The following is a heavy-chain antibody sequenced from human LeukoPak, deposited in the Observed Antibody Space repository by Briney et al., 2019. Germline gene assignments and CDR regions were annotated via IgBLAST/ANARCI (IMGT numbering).Heavy chain of an antibody. CDR3: AKGDGYNSHFDY. CDR2: ISYHGSNK. Sequence: GGSLRLSCAASGFTFSNYGMHWVRQAPGKGLEWVAVISYHGSNKYYADSVKGRFTISRDNSKNTLYLQMNSLRAEDTAVYYCAKGDGYNSHFDYWGQGTLVTVSS. CDR1: GFTFSNYG. D-gene: IGHD5-24*01. V-gene: IGHV3-30*18. J-gene: IGHJ4*02.